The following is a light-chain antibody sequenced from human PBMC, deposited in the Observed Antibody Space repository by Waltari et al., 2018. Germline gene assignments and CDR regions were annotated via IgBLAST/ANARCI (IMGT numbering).Light chain of an antibody. J-gene: IGLJ2*01. CDR3: CSYSGAFHVV. CDR1: SRDVGSFNY. Sequence: QSALTQTASVSGSPGQSITIPCTGTSRDVGSFNYVSWYQQYPGRAPRLVIYDVNTRPSGISDRFSGSKSGNTASLTISGLRAEDEADYYCCSYSGAFHVVFGGGTKLTVL. CDR2: DVN. V-gene: IGLV2-23*02.